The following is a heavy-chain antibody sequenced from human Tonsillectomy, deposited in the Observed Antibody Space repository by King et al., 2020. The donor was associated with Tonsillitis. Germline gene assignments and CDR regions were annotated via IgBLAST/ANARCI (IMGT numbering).Heavy chain of an antibody. J-gene: IGHJ4*02. D-gene: IGHD4-17*01. V-gene: IGHV3-23*03. CDR1: GFTFNTYA. Sequence: VQLVESGGDLVQPGGSLRLSCAASGFTFNTYAMNWVRQAPGKGLEWVSIIYGDYNYTHYGDSVKGRFTISRDNSKNTVYLQMNSLRAEDTGVYYCARGRYGDYVGDHWGQGTLVTVSS. CDR3: ARGRYGDYVGDH. CDR2: IYGDYNYT.